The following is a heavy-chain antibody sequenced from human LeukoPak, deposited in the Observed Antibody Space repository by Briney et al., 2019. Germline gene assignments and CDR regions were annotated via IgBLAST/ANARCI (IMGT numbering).Heavy chain of an antibody. V-gene: IGHV3-23*01. CDR1: GGSFSGYY. CDR3: ARAPVTSCSGVLCYPFDY. CDR2: TSSSDAGT. J-gene: IGHJ4*02. D-gene: IGHD2-15*01. Sequence: ETLPLTCAVYGGSFSGYYWNWIRQPPGKGLEWVSATSSSDAGTYHADSVRGRFTISRDNSKNTLYLQMNSLRAEDAAVYYCARAPVTSCSGVLCYPFDYWGQGTLVTVSS.